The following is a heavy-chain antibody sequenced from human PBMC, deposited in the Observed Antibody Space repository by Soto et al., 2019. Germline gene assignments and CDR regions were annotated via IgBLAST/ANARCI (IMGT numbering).Heavy chain of an antibody. CDR3: AKEGYYDSSGYYYPFDY. J-gene: IGHJ4*02. CDR1: GFTFSSYA. V-gene: IGHV3-23*01. CDR2: ISGSGGST. D-gene: IGHD3-22*01. Sequence: PGGSLSLSCAASGFTFSSYAMSWVRQAPGKGLEWVSAISGSGGSTYYADSVKGRFTISRDNSKNTLYLQMNSLRAEDTAVYYCAKEGYYDSSGYYYPFDYWGQGTLVTVSS.